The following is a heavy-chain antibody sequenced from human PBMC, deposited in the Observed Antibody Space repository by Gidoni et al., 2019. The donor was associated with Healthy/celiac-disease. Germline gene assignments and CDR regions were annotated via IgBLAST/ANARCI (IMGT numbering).Heavy chain of an antibody. CDR1: GGSISSSSYY. J-gene: IGHJ5*02. D-gene: IGHD6-13*01. V-gene: IGHV4-39*01. CDR3: ARRRDSSSGNWFDP. Sequence: QLQLQESGPGLVKPSETLSLTCTVSGGSISSSSYYWGWIRQPPGKGLEWIGSIYYSGSTYYNPSLKSRVTISVDTSKNQFSLKLSSVTAADTAVYYCARRRDSSSGNWFDPWGQGTLVTVSS. CDR2: IYYSGST.